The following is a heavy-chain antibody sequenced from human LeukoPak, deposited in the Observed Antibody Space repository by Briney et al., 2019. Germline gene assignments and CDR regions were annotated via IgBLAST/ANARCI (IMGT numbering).Heavy chain of an antibody. CDR1: GGTFSSYT. CDR2: IIPILGIA. CDR3: ARGVGATSHWFDP. Sequence: SVKVSCKASGGTFSSYTISWVRQAPGQGLEWMGRIIPILGIADYAQKFQGRVTITADKSTSTAYMELSSLRSEDTAVYYCARGVGATSHWFDPWGQGTLVTVSS. V-gene: IGHV1-69*02. D-gene: IGHD1-26*01. J-gene: IGHJ5*02.